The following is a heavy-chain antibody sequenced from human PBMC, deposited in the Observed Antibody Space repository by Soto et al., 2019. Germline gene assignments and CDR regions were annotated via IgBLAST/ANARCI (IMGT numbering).Heavy chain of an antibody. Sequence: ASVKVSCKVSGYTLTELSMHWVRQAPGKGLEWMGGFDPEDGETIYEQKFQGRVTMTEDTSTDTAYMELSSLRSEDTAVYYCATSILTGYYMEFDYWGQGTLVTVSS. CDR3: ATSILTGYYMEFDY. V-gene: IGHV1-24*01. D-gene: IGHD3-9*01. J-gene: IGHJ4*02. CDR1: GYTLTELS. CDR2: FDPEDGET.